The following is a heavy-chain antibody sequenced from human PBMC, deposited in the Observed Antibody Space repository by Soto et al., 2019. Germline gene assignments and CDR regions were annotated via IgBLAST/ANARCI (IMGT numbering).Heavy chain of an antibody. Sequence: SETLSLTCTVSGDSISSYYWSWIRQPPGKGLECIGYIYYSGSTNYNPSLKSRVTISVDTSKNQFSLNLTSVTVADTALYYCARLNSGWHQTFDSWGQGTLVTVSS. D-gene: IGHD6-25*01. CDR3: ARLNSGWHQTFDS. J-gene: IGHJ4*02. CDR1: GDSISSYY. CDR2: IYYSGST. V-gene: IGHV4-59*12.